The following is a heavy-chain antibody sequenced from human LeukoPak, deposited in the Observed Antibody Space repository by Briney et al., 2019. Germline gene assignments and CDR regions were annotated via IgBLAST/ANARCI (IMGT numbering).Heavy chain of an antibody. Sequence: GRSLRLSCAASGFTFSSYAMHWVRQAPGKGLEWVAVISYDGSNKYYADSVKGRFTISRDNSKNTLYLQMNSLRAEDTAVYYCARLLDDYGDYVADYWGQGTLVTVSS. V-gene: IGHV3-30-3*01. CDR2: ISYDGSNK. CDR1: GFTFSSYA. CDR3: ARLLDDYGDYVADY. D-gene: IGHD4-17*01. J-gene: IGHJ4*02.